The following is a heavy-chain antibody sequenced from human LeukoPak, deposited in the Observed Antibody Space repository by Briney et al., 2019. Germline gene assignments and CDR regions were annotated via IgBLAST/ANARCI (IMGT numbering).Heavy chain of an antibody. CDR1: GFRFNSHH. CDR3: ARQSLGASGLDH. Sequence: GGSLRLSCAVSGFRFNSHHMHWVRQAPNKGLEWVTVAPHDRSSPSHAASVNGRFTISRDNSKDTLFLHMDSLRVDDTAIYYCARQSLGASGLDHWGQGVLVTVSS. D-gene: IGHD1-26*01. V-gene: IGHV3-30*03. CDR2: APHDRSSP. J-gene: IGHJ4*02.